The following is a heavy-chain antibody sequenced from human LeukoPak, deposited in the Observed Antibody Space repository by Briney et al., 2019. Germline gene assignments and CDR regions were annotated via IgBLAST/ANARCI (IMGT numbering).Heavy chain of an antibody. CDR3: ARSSPPSYYYHYYMDV. J-gene: IGHJ6*03. Sequence: ASVKVSCKASGYTFTGYYMHWVRQAPGQGLEWMGWINLNSGDINYPQKLQGRVTMTRDTPISTAYMELSSLRPDDTAVYYCARSSPPSYYYHYYMDVWGKGTTVTVSS. CDR2: INLNSGDI. V-gene: IGHV1-2*02. CDR1: GYTFTGYY.